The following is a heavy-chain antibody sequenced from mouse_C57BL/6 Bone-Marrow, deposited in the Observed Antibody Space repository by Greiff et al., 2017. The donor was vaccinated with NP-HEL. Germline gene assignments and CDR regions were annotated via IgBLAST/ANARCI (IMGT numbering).Heavy chain of an antibody. J-gene: IGHJ2*01. CDR2: INPSSGYT. CDR1: GYTFTSYT. D-gene: IGHD2-3*01. V-gene: IGHV1-4*01. Sequence: QVQLQQSGAELARPGASVKMSCKASGYTFTSYTMHWVKQRPGQGLEWIGYINPSSGYTKYNQKFKDKATLTADKSSSTAYMQLSSLTSEDSAVYYCARLHYDGYYRSYYFDYWGQGTTLTVSS. CDR3: ARLHYDGYYRSYYFDY.